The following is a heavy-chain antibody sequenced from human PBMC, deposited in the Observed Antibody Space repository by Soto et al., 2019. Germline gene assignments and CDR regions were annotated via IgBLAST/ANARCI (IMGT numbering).Heavy chain of an antibody. Sequence: QVQLVQSGAEVKKPGASVKVSCKASGYTFTSYAMHWVRQAPGQRLEWMGWFNAGNGNTKYSQDFQGRVTITRETTARTAYIELSSLRSEDTAVYYCSRDHYYGSGSYYNPSYNWFDLWGQETLVTVSS. J-gene: IGHJ5*02. CDR1: GYTFTSYA. D-gene: IGHD3-10*01. V-gene: IGHV1-3*01. CDR3: SRDHYYGSGSYYNPSYNWFDL. CDR2: FNAGNGNT.